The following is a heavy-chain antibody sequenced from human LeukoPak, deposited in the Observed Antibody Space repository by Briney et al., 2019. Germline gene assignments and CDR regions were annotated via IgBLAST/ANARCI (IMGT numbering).Heavy chain of an antibody. J-gene: IGHJ5*02. CDR3: ARARNGYCSSTSCWRAGWFDP. V-gene: IGHV1-69*02. CDR1: GGTFSSYT. CDR2: IIPILGIA. D-gene: IGHD2-2*03. Sequence: ASVKVSCKASGGTFSSYTISWVRQAPGQGLEWMGRIIPILGIANYAQKFQGRVTITADKSTSTAYMELSSLRSEDTAVYYCARARNGYCSSTSCWRAGWFDPWGQGTLVTVSS.